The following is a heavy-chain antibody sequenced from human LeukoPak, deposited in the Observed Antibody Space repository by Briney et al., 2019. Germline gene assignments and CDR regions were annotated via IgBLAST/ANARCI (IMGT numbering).Heavy chain of an antibody. D-gene: IGHD3-3*01. CDR1: GYSFTSYW. Sequence: XESLKISCKGSGYSFTSYWISWVRKMPGKGLEWMGRIDPSDSYTNYSPSFQGHVTISADKSISTAYLQWSSLKASDTAMYYCARQNYDFWSGYDYNWFDPWGQGTLVTVSS. CDR3: ARQNYDFWSGYDYNWFDP. J-gene: IGHJ5*02. CDR2: IDPSDSYT. V-gene: IGHV5-10-1*01.